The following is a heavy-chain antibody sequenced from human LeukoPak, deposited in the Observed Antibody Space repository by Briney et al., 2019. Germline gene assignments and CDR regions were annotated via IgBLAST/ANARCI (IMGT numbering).Heavy chain of an antibody. CDR1: GFTFSSYA. D-gene: IGHD4-11*01. CDR2: ISGSGGST. Sequence: SGGSLRLSCAASGFTFSSYAMSSVRQAPGKGLEWVSAISGSGGSTYYADSVKGRFTISRDNSKNTLYLQMNSLRAEDTAVYYGAKSLGYHSNYECGFDPWGQGTLVTVSS. V-gene: IGHV3-23*01. J-gene: IGHJ5*02. CDR3: AKSLGYHSNYECGFDP.